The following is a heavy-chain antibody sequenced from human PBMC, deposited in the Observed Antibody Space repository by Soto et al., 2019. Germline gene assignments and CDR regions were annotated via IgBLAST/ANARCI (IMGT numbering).Heavy chain of an antibody. Sequence: QVQLVQSGAEVKKPGSSVKVSCKASGGTFSSYAISWVRQAPGQGLEWMGGIIPIFGTANYAQKFQGRVTITADESTSTAYMELSSLRSEDTAVYYCARSLRYFDWLLGDYYYYGMDVWGQGTTVTVSS. CDR2: IIPIFGTA. CDR1: GGTFSSYA. D-gene: IGHD3-9*01. V-gene: IGHV1-69*01. J-gene: IGHJ6*02. CDR3: ARSLRYFDWLLGDYYYYGMDV.